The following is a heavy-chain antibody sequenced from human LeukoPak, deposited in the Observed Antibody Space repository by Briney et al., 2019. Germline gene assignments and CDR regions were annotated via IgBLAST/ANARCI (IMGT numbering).Heavy chain of an antibody. D-gene: IGHD3-22*01. Sequence: GASVKVSCKASGGTFSSYAISWVRQAPGQGLEWMGGIIPIFGTANYAQKFQGRVTITTDESTSTAYMELSSLRSEDTAVYYCARSQYYYDSSVTTDAFDIWGQGTMVTVSS. CDR3: ARSQYYYDSSVTTDAFDI. J-gene: IGHJ3*02. CDR2: IIPIFGTA. CDR1: GGTFSSYA. V-gene: IGHV1-69*05.